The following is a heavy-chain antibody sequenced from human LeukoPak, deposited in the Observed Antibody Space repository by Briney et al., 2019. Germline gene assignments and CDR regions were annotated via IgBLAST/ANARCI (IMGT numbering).Heavy chain of an antibody. V-gene: IGHV4-30-4*01. Sequence: PSETLSLTCTVSGGSIRSGDYYWSWIRQPPGKGLEWIGYIYYSGSTYYNPSLKSRVTISVDTSKNQFSLKLSSVTAADTAVYYRAREDYYDSSGYYHHDAFGIWGQGTMVTVSS. CDR2: IYYSGST. J-gene: IGHJ3*02. CDR1: GGSIRSGDYY. CDR3: AREDYYDSSGYYHHDAFGI. D-gene: IGHD3-22*01.